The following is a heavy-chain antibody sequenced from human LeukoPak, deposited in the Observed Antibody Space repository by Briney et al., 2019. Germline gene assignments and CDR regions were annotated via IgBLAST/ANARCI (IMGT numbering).Heavy chain of an antibody. V-gene: IGHV4-39*01. Sequence: SETLSLTCTVSGGSISSSSYYWGWIRQPPGKGLEWIGSIYYSGSTYYNPSLKSRVTISVDTSKNQFSLKLSSVTAADTAVYYCASRYYGSGSYYKGLSRGYYFDYWGQGTLVTVSS. CDR2: IYYSGST. D-gene: IGHD3-10*01. CDR3: ASRYYGSGSYYKGLSRGYYFDY. J-gene: IGHJ4*02. CDR1: GGSISSSSYY.